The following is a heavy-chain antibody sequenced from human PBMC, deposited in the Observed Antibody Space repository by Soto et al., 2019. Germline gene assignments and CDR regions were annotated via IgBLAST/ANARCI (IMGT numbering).Heavy chain of an antibody. CDR3: ARVVGGIPVAGSWNWFDP. J-gene: IGHJ5*02. V-gene: IGHV1-18*04. CDR2: ISTYNGNT. Sequence: ASVKVSCKASGYTFTSYALSWVRHAPGQGLEWMGWISTYNGNTNYAQNLQGRVTMTTDISTNTAYMELRSLRSDDTAVYYCARVVGGIPVAGSWNWFDPWGQGTMVTVYS. D-gene: IGHD6-19*01. CDR1: GYTFTSYA.